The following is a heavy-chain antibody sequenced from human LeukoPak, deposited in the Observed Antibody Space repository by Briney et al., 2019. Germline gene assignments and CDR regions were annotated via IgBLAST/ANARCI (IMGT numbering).Heavy chain of an antibody. V-gene: IGHV1-8*01. CDR1: GYTFTSYD. D-gene: IGHD3-10*01. Sequence: GASVKVSCEASGYTFTSYDMNWVRQASGQGLEWMGWMNPNSGNTGSAQNFQGRVTMTKDTSISTAYMELSSLRSEDTAVYYCARGPIYYSTGIYYFDYWGQGTLVTVSS. CDR2: MNPNSGNT. J-gene: IGHJ4*02. CDR3: ARGPIYYSTGIYYFDY.